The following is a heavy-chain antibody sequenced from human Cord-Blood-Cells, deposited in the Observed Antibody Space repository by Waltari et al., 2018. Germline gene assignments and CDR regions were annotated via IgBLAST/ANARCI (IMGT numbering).Heavy chain of an antibody. CDR3: ARDRSGSYYNWFDP. CDR1: GGPFSSYA. D-gene: IGHD1-26*01. CDR2: IIPIFGTA. J-gene: IGHJ5*02. V-gene: IGHV1-69*01. Sequence: QVQLVQSGAEVKKPGSSVKVSCKASGGPFSSYAFSWVRRAPGQGLEWMGGIIPIFGTANYAQKFQGRVTITADESTSTAYMELSSLRSEDTAVYYCARDRSGSYYNWFDPWGQGTLVTVSS.